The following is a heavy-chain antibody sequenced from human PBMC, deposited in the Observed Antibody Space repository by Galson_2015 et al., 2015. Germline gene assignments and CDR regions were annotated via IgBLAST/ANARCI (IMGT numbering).Heavy chain of an antibody. Sequence: SLRLSCAASGFSFSSYGMHWVRQAPGKGLEWVAVIWCDGGDKYYADSVKGRFTISRDNSKNALYLQMNSLRAEDTAVYYCARNRGDCSGGSCYPDYWGQGTLVTVST. D-gene: IGHD2-15*01. CDR1: GFSFSSYG. V-gene: IGHV3-33*08. CDR3: ARNRGDCSGGSCYPDY. CDR2: IWCDGGDK. J-gene: IGHJ4*02.